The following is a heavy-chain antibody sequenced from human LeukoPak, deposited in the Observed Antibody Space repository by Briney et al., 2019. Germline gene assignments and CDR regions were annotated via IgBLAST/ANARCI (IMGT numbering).Heavy chain of an antibody. CDR2: IYTSGST. CDR1: GGSISSGSYY. V-gene: IGHV4-61*02. J-gene: IGHJ4*02. D-gene: IGHD6-13*01. CDR3: ARDTAAAGTTSFHFDY. Sequence: PSQTLSLTCTVSGGSISSGSYYWSWIRQPAGKGLEWIGRIYTSGSTNYNPSLKSRVTISVDTSKNQFSLELSSVTAADTAVYYCARDTAAAGTTSFHFDYWGQGTLVTVSS.